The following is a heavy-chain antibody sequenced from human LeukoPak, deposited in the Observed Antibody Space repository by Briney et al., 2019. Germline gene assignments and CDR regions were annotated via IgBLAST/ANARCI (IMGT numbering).Heavy chain of an antibody. CDR2: IIAILGIA. V-gene: IGHV1-69*04. CDR1: GGTFSSYA. J-gene: IGHJ3*02. D-gene: IGHD4-17*01. Sequence: ASVKVSCKASGGTFSSYAISWVRQAPGQGLEWMGRIIAILGIANYAQKFQGRVTITADKSTSTAYMELSSLRSEDTAVYYCASRTTSHDAFDIWGQGTMVTVSS. CDR3: ASRTTSHDAFDI.